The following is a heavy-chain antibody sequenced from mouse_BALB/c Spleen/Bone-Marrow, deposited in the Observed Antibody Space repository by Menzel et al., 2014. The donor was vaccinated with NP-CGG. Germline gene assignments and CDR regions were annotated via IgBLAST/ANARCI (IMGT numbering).Heavy chain of an antibody. V-gene: IGHV7-3*02. Sequence: EVQRVESGGGLVQPGGSLRLSCETSGFTLTDYYMSWVRQPPGKALEWLGFIRNKAKGYTTDYSASVKGRFTISRDNSQSISYLQMNTLRAEDSATYYCARDENVGIYWYFDVWGAGTTVTVSS. CDR2: IRNKAKGYTT. CDR1: GFTLTDYY. CDR3: ARDENVGIYWYFDV. J-gene: IGHJ1*01.